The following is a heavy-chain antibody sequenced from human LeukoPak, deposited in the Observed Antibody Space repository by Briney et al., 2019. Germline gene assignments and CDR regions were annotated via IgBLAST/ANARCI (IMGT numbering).Heavy chain of an antibody. J-gene: IGHJ5*02. CDR1: GGSIISSTYY. V-gene: IGHV4-39*01. D-gene: IGHD2-15*01. Sequence: SETLSLTCTVSGGSIISSTYYWGWIRQSPGTGLEWIGSFDYRGNTYYNPSLQSRVTISVDTSKSQFSLRLSSVTAADTAVYYCARGGRLNWFDPWGQGTLVTVSS. CDR2: FDYRGNT. CDR3: ARGGRLNWFDP.